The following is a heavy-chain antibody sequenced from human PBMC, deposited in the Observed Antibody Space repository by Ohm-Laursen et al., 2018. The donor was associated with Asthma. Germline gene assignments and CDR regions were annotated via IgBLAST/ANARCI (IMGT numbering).Heavy chain of an antibody. D-gene: IGHD3-10*01. J-gene: IGHJ4*02. CDR1: GFTITNHW. V-gene: IGHV3-74*01. CDR2: INGDGGIK. Sequence: SLRLSFAASGFTITNHWMHWVRQAPGKGLVWVSRINGDGGIKSYAASVKGRFTISRDDAKNTVYLQMNSLRVDDTAVYYCAYEFGGSGDYWGQGTLVTVSS. CDR3: AYEFGGSGDY.